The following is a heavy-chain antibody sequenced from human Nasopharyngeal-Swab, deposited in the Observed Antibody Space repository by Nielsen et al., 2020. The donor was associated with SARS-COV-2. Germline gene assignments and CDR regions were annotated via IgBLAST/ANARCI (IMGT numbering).Heavy chain of an antibody. CDR2: ISYDGSNK. V-gene: IGHV3-30*04. Sequence: GESLKISCAASGFTFSSYAMHWVRQAPGKGLEWVAVISYDGSNKYYADSVKGRFTISRDNAKNSLYLQMNSLRAEDTAVYYCARDRFRGYFDYWGQGTLVTVSS. D-gene: IGHD2-21*01. CDR1: GFTFSSYA. J-gene: IGHJ4*02. CDR3: ARDRFRGYFDY.